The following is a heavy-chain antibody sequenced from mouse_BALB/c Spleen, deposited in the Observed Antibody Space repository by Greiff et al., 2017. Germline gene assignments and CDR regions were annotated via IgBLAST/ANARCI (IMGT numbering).Heavy chain of an antibody. J-gene: IGHJ2*01. D-gene: IGHD1-2*01. V-gene: IGHV3-5*02. CDR3: ARDRDYYGWGDYFDY. Sequence: EVQLQQSGPGLVKPSQTVSLTCTVTGISITTGNYRWSWIRQFPGNKLEWIGYIYYSGTITYNPSLTSRTTITRDTSKNQFFLEMNSLTAEDTATYYCARDRDYYGWGDYFDYWGQGTTLTVSS. CDR1: GISITTGNYR. CDR2: IYYSGTI.